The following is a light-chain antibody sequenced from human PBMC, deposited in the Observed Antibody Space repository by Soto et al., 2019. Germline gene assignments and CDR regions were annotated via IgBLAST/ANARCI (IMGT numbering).Light chain of an antibody. J-gene: IGKJ3*01. CDR1: QGISSY. CDR2: AAS. V-gene: IGKV1-9*01. CDR3: QQLNSYLT. Sequence: EIQLTQSPSFLSASVGDRVTITCRASQGISSYLAWYQQKPGKAPKLLIYAASTLQSGVPSRFSGSGSGTEFTLTISSLQPEDFATYYCQQLNSYLTFGPGTKVDIK.